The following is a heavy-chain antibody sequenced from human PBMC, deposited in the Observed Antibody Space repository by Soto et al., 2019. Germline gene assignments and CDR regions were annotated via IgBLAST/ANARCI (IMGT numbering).Heavy chain of an antibody. Sequence: KPSETLSLTCTVSGGSISSSSYYWGWIRQPPGKGLEWIGSIYYSGSTYYNPSLKSRVTISVDTSKNQFSLKLSSVTAADTAVYYCARQSIVVVPAASRRAFDPWGQGTLVTVSS. CDR1: GGSISSSSYY. V-gene: IGHV4-39*01. D-gene: IGHD2-2*01. J-gene: IGHJ5*02. CDR2: IYYSGST. CDR3: ARQSIVVVPAASRRAFDP.